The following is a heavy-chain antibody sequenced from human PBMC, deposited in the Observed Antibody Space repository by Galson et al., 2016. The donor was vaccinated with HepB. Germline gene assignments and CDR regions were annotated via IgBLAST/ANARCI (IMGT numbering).Heavy chain of an antibody. CDR1: GDSVTSNSGA. J-gene: IGHJ1*01. D-gene: IGHD6-25*01. CDR3: AGGTAAAGFGE. CDR2: TYYTSKCYY. Sequence: CAISGDSVTSNSGAWNWIMQSPSSGLEWLGTTYYTSKCYYYYAVSVKSQITIHTDTYKNQLSLQLNSVTPEDTAIYYCAGGTAAAGFGEWGQGTLVTVSS. V-gene: IGHV6-1*01.